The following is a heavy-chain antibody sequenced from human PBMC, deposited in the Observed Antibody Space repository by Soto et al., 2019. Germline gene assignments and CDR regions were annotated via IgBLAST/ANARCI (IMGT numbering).Heavy chain of an antibody. J-gene: IGHJ4*02. D-gene: IGHD3-10*01. V-gene: IGHV3-23*01. Sequence: PGGSLRLSCAASGFTFSTYAMNWVRQTRGKGLDWVSSISGSGGSTYYADSVKGRFTISRDNSKNTLDLQMNSLRAEDTAVYYCAKALGELWFGDLLPDYWGQGTLVTVSS. CDR2: ISGSGGST. CDR3: AKALGELWFGDLLPDY. CDR1: GFTFSTYA.